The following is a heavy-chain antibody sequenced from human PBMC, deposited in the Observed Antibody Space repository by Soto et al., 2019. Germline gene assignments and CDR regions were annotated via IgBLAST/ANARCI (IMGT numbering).Heavy chain of an antibody. J-gene: IGHJ4*02. D-gene: IGHD2-8*01. CDR1: GFTFSNYA. CDR2: IKSKTDGGTT. V-gene: IGHV3-15*01. CDR3: TTGMVYPLFDY. Sequence: GGSLRLSCAASGFTFSNYAMNWVRQAPGKGLEWVGRIKSKTDGGTTDYAAPVKGRFTISRDDSKNTLYLQMNSLKAEDTAVYYCTTGMVYPLFDYWGQGTLVTVSS.